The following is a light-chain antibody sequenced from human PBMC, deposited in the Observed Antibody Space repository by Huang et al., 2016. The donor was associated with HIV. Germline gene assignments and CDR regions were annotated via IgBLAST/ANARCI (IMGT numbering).Light chain of an antibody. Sequence: EIVLTQSPGTLSLSPGERATLSCRASQSVSSSYLAWYQQKPGQAPRLLIYGASSRATGIPAMFSGSGSGTDFTLTISRLEPEDFAVYYCQQYGSSRTFGQGTKVEIK. V-gene: IGKV3-20*01. CDR1: QSVSSSY. CDR3: QQYGSSRT. J-gene: IGKJ1*01. CDR2: GAS.